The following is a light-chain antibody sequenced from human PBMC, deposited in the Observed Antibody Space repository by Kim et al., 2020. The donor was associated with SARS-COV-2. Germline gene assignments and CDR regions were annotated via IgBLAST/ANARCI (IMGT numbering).Light chain of an antibody. CDR3: QTWATGIQV. CDR2: LNSDGSH. CDR1: SGHNSYA. J-gene: IGLJ2*01. Sequence: QLVLTQSPSASASLGASVKLTCILNSGHNSYAIAWHQQQPQKGPRYLMKLNSDGSHTKGDGIPDRFSGSSSGAERYLTISGLQSEDEADYYCQTWATGIQVFGGGTKLTVL. V-gene: IGLV4-69*01.